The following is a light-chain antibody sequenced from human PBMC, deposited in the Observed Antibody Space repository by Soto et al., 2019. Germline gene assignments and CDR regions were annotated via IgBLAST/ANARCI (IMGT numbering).Light chain of an antibody. V-gene: IGKV1-5*01. CDR3: QQYKSYPST. CDR2: DAS. J-gene: IGKJ1*01. CDR1: QSISSW. Sequence: DLQMTPFPSPPSASVGDRGPITCRASQSISSWLAWYQQKPGKAPKLLIYDASSLESGVPSRFSGSGSGTEFTLTISSLQPDDFATFYCQQYKSYPSTFGQGTKVDIK.